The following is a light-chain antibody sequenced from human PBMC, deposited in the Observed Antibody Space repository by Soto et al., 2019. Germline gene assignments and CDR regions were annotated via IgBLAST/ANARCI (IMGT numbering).Light chain of an antibody. CDR1: QAVSTW. CDR3: QQSNSFPRT. CDR2: AAS. V-gene: IGKV1-12*01. Sequence: DIQRTQSPSFVSASVGDRVTITCRASQAVSTWLAWYQQKPGDAPKLLIYAASTLQSGVPSRFSGSGSGTDFTLTIRSLQPEDFATYYCQQSNSFPRTFGGGTKVDIK. J-gene: IGKJ4*01.